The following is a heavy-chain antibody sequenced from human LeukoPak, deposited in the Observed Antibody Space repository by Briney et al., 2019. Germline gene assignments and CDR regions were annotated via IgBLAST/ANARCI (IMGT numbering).Heavy chain of an antibody. CDR3: ASKTYGDYEGGYY. V-gene: IGHV4-34*01. CDR1: GGSFSGYY. CDR2: INHSGST. J-gene: IGHJ4*02. Sequence: SETLSLTCAVYGGSFSGYYWSWIRQPPGKGLEWIGEINHSGSTNYNPSLKSRVTISVDTSKNQFSLKLSSVTAADTAVYYCASKTYGDYEGGYYWGQGTLVTVSS. D-gene: IGHD4-17*01.